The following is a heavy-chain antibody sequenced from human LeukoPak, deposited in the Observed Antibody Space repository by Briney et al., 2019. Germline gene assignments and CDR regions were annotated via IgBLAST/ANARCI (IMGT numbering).Heavy chain of an antibody. CDR2: ICHSGNT. CDR3: ARETFHCTTTICYPYYFDF. J-gene: IGHJ4*02. CDR1: GGSINTGDYY. Sequence: SETLSLTCSVSGGSINTGDYYWSWIRQHPGTGLEWVGYICHSGNTYYNPSLRSRLTISVDTSKNQFSLKLSSVTAADTAVYYCARETFHCTTTICYPYYFDFWGQGILVTVSS. V-gene: IGHV4-31*03. D-gene: IGHD2-2*01.